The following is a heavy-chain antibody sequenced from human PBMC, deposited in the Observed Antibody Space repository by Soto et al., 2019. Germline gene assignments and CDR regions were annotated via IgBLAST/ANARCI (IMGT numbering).Heavy chain of an antibody. V-gene: IGHV3-30*18. CDR2: ISYDGSNK. J-gene: IGHJ6*02. CDR1: GFTFSSYG. CDR3: AKDKGSSWSDSYYYYGMDV. D-gene: IGHD6-13*01. Sequence: PGGSPRLSCAASGFTFSSYGMHWVRQAPGKGLEWVAVISYDGSNKYYADSVKGRFTISRDNSKNTLYLQMNSLRAEDTAVYYCAKDKGSSWSDSYYYYGMDVWGQGTTVTVS.